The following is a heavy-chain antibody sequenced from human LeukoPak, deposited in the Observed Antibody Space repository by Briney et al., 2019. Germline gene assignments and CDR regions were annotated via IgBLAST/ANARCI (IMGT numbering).Heavy chain of an antibody. J-gene: IGHJ4*02. Sequence: PSETLSLTCTVSGGSISSGGYYWSWIRQHPGKGLEWIGYICYSGSTYYNPSLKSRVTISVDTSKNQFSLKLSSVTAADTAVYYCARDSRGYQTPWWYWGQGTLVTVSS. CDR3: ARDSRGYQTPWWY. CDR1: GGSISSGGYY. CDR2: ICYSGST. V-gene: IGHV4-31*03. D-gene: IGHD5-18*01.